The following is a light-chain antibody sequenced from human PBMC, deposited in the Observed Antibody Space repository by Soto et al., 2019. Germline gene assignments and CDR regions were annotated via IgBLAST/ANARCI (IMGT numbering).Light chain of an antibody. CDR1: QSVSSY. Sequence: IVLTKSPAAPSLSPGEIATPSCMASQSVSSYLAWYQQKPGQAPRLLIYGASSRATGIPDRFSGSGSGTDFTLTLSSLEPEDFAVYDCHQRSSWPLTFGGGTKVDI. CDR2: GAS. J-gene: IGKJ4*01. CDR3: HQRSSWPLT. V-gene: IGKV3-11*01.